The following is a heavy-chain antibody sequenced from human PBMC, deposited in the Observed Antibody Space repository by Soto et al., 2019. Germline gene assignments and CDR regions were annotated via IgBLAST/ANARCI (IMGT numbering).Heavy chain of an antibody. V-gene: IGHV4-4*02. CDR2: IYHSGST. D-gene: IGHD6-13*01. CDR3: ARHEQQLGRGSHDY. CDR1: GGAISSINW. Sequence: QVQLQESGPGLVKPSGTLSLTCAVSGGAISSINWWSWVRQPPGKVLEWIGEIYHSGSTNYNPSLKSRVTISVDQSKNPVSLKLSSVTAADTAVYDCARHEQQLGRGSHDYWGQGTLVTVSS. J-gene: IGHJ4*02.